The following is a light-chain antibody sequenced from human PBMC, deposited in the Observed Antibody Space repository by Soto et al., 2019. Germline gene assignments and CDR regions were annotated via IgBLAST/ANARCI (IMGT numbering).Light chain of an antibody. CDR2: DVS. CDR1: SSDVGAYNY. CDR3: CSYAGSYTLV. J-gene: IGLJ3*02. V-gene: IGLV2-11*01. Sequence: QSLLTQPRSVSGSPGQSVTISCTGTSSDVGAYNYVSWYQQHPGKVPKLMIYDVSRRPSGVPDRFSGSKPGNTASLTISGLQADDEADYYCCSYAGSYTLVFGGGTKVTVL.